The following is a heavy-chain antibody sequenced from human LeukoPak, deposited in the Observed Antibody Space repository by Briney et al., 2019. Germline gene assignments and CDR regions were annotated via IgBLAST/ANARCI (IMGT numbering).Heavy chain of an antibody. V-gene: IGHV3-21*01. CDR2: ISTRSSYL. Sequence: GGSLRLSCAASGFTFSSYSLNWVRQAPGKGLQWVSSISTRSSYLYYADSVKGRFTISRDDAKNSLYLQLNSLRAEDTAVYYCATLASTDGYWGQGTLVTVSS. J-gene: IGHJ4*02. CDR1: GFTFSSYS. D-gene: IGHD1-1*01. CDR3: ATLASTDGY.